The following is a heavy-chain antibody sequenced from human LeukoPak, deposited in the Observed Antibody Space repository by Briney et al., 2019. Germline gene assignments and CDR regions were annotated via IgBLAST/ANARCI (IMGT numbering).Heavy chain of an antibody. CDR1: GFTFSSYS. CDR2: ISSSSSYI. V-gene: IGHV3-21*01. D-gene: IGHD3-10*01. J-gene: IGHJ5*02. CDR3: ARDRDDYYGSGSYFDH. Sequence: GGSLRLSCAASGFTFSSYSMNWVRQAPGKGLEWVSSISSSSSYIYHADSVKGRFTISRDNAKNSLYLQMNSLRAEDTAVYYCARDRDDYYGSGSYFDHWGQGTLVTVSS.